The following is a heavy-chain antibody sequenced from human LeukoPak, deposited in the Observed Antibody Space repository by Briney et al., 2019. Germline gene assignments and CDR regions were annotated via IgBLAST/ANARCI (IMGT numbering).Heavy chain of an antibody. V-gene: IGHV5-51*01. CDR3: ARRGVVGSKVFDY. Sequence: GESLQISCEGSGYNFAYYWIGWVRQMPGKGLEWMGIIYPNDSDTRYSPSFQGQVTISADKSISTAYLQLSSLKASDTAMYYCARRGVVGSKVFDYWGQGTLVTVSS. J-gene: IGHJ4*02. CDR1: GYNFAYYW. D-gene: IGHD1-26*01. CDR2: IYPNDSDT.